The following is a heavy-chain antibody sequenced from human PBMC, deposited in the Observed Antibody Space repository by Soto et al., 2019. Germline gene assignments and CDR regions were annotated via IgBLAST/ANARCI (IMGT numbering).Heavy chain of an antibody. J-gene: IGHJ5*02. CDR1: GGSFSGYY. V-gene: IGHV4-34*01. Sequence: QVQLQQWGAGLLKPSETLSLTCAVYGGSFSGYYWSWIRQPPGKGLEWIGEINHSGSTNYNPSLKSRVTISVDTSKNQCSLKLRSVTAADTAVYYCARRPYSSSWLFSPNNWFDPWGQGTLVTVSS. CDR3: ARRPYSSSWLFSPNNWFDP. D-gene: IGHD6-13*01. CDR2: INHSGST.